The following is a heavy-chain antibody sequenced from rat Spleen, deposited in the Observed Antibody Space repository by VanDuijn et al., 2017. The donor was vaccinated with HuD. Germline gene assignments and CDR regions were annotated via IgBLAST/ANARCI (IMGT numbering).Heavy chain of an antibody. Sequence: EVQFQESGPGLVKPSQSFSLTCSVTGYSITSNYWAWIRKFPGNKMVWIGHINYSGSTSYNPSLKSRISITRDTSKSQFFLQLNSVITEDTATYYCTRYEDYGGWYYDLWGPGTMVTVSS. CDR2: INYSGST. J-gene: IGHJ1*01. D-gene: IGHD1-1*01. CDR3: TRYEDYGGWYYDL. CDR1: GYSITSNY. V-gene: IGHV3-1*01.